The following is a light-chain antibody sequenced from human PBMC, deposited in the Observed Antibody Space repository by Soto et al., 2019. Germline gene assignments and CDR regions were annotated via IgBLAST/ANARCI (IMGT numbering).Light chain of an antibody. CDR2: GAS. CDR1: QFVSSTY. V-gene: IGKV3-20*01. CDR3: QQYGSSPGT. J-gene: IGKJ1*01. Sequence: EVVLTQSPGTLSLSPGARVTLSCRASQFVSSTYLAWYQQRPGQAPRLLIYGASSRATGIPDRFSGGGSETDFTLTISRLESEDSAVYYCQQYGSSPGTFGQGTKVDIK.